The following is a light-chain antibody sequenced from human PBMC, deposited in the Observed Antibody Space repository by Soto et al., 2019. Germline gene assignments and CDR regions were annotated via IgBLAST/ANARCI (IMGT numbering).Light chain of an antibody. V-gene: IGKV1-39*01. Sequence: DIQMPQSPSSLSASVGDRVTITCRASQSISSYLNWYQQKPGKAPKLLIYAASSLQSGVPSRFSGSGSGTDFTLTISSLQPEDFATYYCQQSYSTPSAFGQGTRLV. CDR2: AAS. CDR1: QSISSY. J-gene: IGKJ5*01. CDR3: QQSYSTPSA.